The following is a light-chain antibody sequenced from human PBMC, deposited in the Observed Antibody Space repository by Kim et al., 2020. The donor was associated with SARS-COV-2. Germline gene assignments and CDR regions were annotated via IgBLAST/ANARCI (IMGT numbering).Light chain of an antibody. CDR2: GKN. V-gene: IGLV3-19*01. J-gene: IGLJ3*02. Sequence: SSELTQDPAVSVALGQTVRITCQGDSLRSYYASWYQQKPGQAPVLVIYGKNNRPSGIPDRFSDSSSGNTASLTITGAQAEDEADYYCNSRDSSGNHWVFGGGTQLTV. CDR3: NSRDSSGNHWV. CDR1: SLRSYY.